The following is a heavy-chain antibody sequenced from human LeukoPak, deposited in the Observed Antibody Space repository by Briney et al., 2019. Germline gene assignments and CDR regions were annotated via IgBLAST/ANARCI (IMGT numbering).Heavy chain of an antibody. CDR1: GGTFSSYA. CDR2: INTNTGNP. V-gene: IGHV7-4-1*02. Sequence: ASVKVSCKASGGTFSSYAISWVRQAPGQGLEWMGWINTNTGNPTYAQGFTGRFVFSLDTSVSTAYLQISSLKAEDTAVYYCARGPTLIASNGMDFDYWGQGTLVTVSS. CDR3: ARGPTLIASNGMDFDY. J-gene: IGHJ4*02. D-gene: IGHD3-22*01.